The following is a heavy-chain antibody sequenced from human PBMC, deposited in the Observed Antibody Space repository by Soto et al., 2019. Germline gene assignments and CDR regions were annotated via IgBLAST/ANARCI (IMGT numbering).Heavy chain of an antibody. CDR2: INHSGST. D-gene: IGHD2-15*01. Sequence: QVQLQQWGAGLLKPSETLSLTCAVYGGSFSGYYWSWIRQPPGKGLEWIGEINHSGSTNYNPSLKSRVTISVDTSKNQFSLKLSSVTAADTAVYYCVRGPIVVVVAATGRGAHYFDYWGQGTLVTVSS. CDR1: GGSFSGYY. V-gene: IGHV4-34*01. CDR3: VRGPIVVVVAATGRGAHYFDY. J-gene: IGHJ4*02.